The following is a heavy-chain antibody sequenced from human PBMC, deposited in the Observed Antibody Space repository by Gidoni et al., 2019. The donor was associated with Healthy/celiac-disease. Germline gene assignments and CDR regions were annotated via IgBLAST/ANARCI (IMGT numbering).Heavy chain of an antibody. J-gene: IGHJ5*02. V-gene: IGHV1-69*01. D-gene: IGHD6-13*01. Sequence: QVQLVQSGAEGKKPGSAVKVSCKASGGTFSSDAISGVRQAPGQGLEWMGGIIPLFGTANYAQQFQGSVTITADESTSPAYMELSSLRSAYTAVYYCARGGIAAAGPAEGPHHWFDPWGQGTLVTVSS. CDR3: ARGGIAAAGPAEGPHHWFDP. CDR1: GGTFSSDA. CDR2: IIPLFGTA.